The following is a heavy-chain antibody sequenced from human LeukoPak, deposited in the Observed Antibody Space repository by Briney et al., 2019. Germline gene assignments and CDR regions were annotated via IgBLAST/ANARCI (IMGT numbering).Heavy chain of an antibody. Sequence: ASVKVSCKASGGTFSSYAISWVRQAPGQGLEWMGGIIPIFGTANYAQKFQGRVTITADESTSTAYMELSSLRSEDTAVYYCARDRELTIKKYCSGGSCYLNWFDPWGQGTLVTVSS. J-gene: IGHJ5*02. V-gene: IGHV1-69*13. D-gene: IGHD2-15*01. CDR1: GGTFSSYA. CDR2: IIPIFGTA. CDR3: ARDRELTIKKYCSGGSCYLNWFDP.